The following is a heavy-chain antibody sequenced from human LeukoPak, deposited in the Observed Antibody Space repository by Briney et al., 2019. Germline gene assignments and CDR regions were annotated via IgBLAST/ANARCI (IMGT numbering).Heavy chain of an antibody. CDR1: GFTFSDYG. J-gene: IGHJ5*01. Sequence: PGGSLRLSCAASGFTFSDYGMHWVRQAPGKGLVWVSRINEDGRVTSYATSVRGRFTIFRDSVENTLHLQMNSLRAEDTAVYYCVKDFGGELDSWGQGTLVTVSS. D-gene: IGHD3-10*01. V-gene: IGHV3-74*01. CDR3: VKDFGGELDS. CDR2: INEDGRVT.